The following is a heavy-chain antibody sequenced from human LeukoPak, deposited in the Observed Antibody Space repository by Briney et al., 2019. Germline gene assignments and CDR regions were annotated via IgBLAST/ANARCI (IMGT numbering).Heavy chain of an antibody. J-gene: IGHJ4*02. D-gene: IGHD3-16*01. CDR1: GFTFSSYG. V-gene: IGHV3-33*01. CDR3: ARDFRGGARAFDY. CDR2: IWYDGSNK. Sequence: LPGRSLRLSCAASGFTFSSYGMHWVRQAPGKGLEWVAVIWYDGSNKYYADSVKGRFTISRDNSKNTLYLQMNSLRAEDTAVYYCARDFRGGARAFDYRGQGTLVTVSS.